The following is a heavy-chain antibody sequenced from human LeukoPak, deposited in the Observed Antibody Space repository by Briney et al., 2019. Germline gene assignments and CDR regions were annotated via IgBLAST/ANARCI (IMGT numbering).Heavy chain of an antibody. J-gene: IGHJ6*03. CDR2: IYYSGST. V-gene: IGHV4-30-4*08. CDR3: ARVSPGYYYYMDV. Sequence: PSQTLSLTCTVSGGSISSGDYYWSWIRQPPGKGLEWIGYIYYSGSTYYNPSLKSRVTISVDTSKNQSSLKLSSVTAADTAVYYCARVSPGYYYYMDVWGKGTTVTVSS. CDR1: GGSISSGDYY.